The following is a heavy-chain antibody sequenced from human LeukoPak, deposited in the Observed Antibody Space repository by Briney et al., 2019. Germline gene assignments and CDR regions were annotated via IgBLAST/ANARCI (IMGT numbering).Heavy chain of an antibody. CDR2: IIPIFGTA. CDR1: GGTFSSYA. J-gene: IGHJ6*03. Sequence: SVKVSCEASGGTFSSYAISWVRQAPGQGLEWMGGIIPIFGTANYAQKFQGRVTITTDESTSTAYMELSSLRSEDTAVYYCARGSKDFWSGYLGYYYYYMDVWGKGTTVTVSS. CDR3: ARGSKDFWSGYLGYYYYYMDV. V-gene: IGHV1-69*05. D-gene: IGHD3-3*01.